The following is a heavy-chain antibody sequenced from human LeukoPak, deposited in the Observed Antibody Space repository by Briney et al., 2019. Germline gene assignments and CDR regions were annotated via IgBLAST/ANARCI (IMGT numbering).Heavy chain of an antibody. V-gene: IGHV1-69*13. CDR2: IIPIFGTA. CDR3: ARDPSYDLWQWRNAFDI. D-gene: IGHD6-19*01. J-gene: IGHJ3*02. CDR1: GGTFSGYA. Sequence: ASVKVSCKASGGTFSGYAISWVRQAPGQGLEWMGGIIPIFGTANYAQKFQGRVTITADESTSTAYMELSSLRSDDTAVYYCARDPSYDLWQWRNAFDIWGQGTMVTVSS.